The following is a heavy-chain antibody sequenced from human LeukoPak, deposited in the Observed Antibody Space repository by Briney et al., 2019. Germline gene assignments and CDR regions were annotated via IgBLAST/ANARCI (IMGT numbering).Heavy chain of an antibody. CDR3: ASASLPALRFLEWLPFI. D-gene: IGHD3-3*01. CDR1: GYTFTGYF. CDR2: INPNSGGT. Sequence: ASVKVSCKASGYTFTGYFMHWVRQAPGQGLEWMGWINPNSGGTNYAQKFQGRVTMTRDTSISTAYMELSRLRSDDTAVYYCASASLPALRFLEWLPFIWGQGTLVTVSS. V-gene: IGHV1-2*02. J-gene: IGHJ4*02.